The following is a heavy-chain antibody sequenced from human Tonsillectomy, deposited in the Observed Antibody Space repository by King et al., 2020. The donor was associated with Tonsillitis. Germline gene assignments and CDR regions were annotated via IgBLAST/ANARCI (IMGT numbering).Heavy chain of an antibody. J-gene: IGHJ4*02. CDR2: INHSGTT. CDR1: GGSFSGYY. D-gene: IGHD5-12*01. Sequence: VQLQQWGAGLLKPSETLSLTCAVYGGSFSGYYWSWIRQPPGKGLEWSGEINHSGTTNYNPSLKSRVTISVDTSKNQFSLKLSSVTAADTAVYYCARGGDIYFDYWGQGTLVTVSS. CDR3: ARGGDIYFDY. V-gene: IGHV4-34*01.